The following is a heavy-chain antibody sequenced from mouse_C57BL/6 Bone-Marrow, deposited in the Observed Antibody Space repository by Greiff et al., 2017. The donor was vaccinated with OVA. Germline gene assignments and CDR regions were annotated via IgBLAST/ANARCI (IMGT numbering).Heavy chain of an antibody. Sequence: QVQLQQPGAELVKPGASVKLSCKASGYTFTSYWMQWVKQRPGQGLEWIGEIDPSDSYTTYNQKCKGKATLTVDTSSSTAYMQLSSLTSEDAAVYYCARRGNYYGSFAYWGQGTLVTVSA. J-gene: IGHJ3*01. CDR1: GYTFTSYW. V-gene: IGHV1-50*01. CDR2: IDPSDSYT. D-gene: IGHD1-1*01. CDR3: ARRGNYYGSFAY.